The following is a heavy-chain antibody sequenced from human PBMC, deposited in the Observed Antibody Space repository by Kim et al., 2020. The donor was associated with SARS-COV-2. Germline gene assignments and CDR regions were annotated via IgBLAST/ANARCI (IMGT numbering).Heavy chain of an antibody. Sequence: SETLSLTCTVSGYSISSGGYYWSWIRQYPGKGLEWIGYISSSGSTYYNPSLKSRITISGDTSKNQFSLKLSSVTAADTAIYYCARGAYNYSLYHWGQGTLVTVSA. CDR3: ARGAYNYSLYH. CDR1: GYSISSGGYY. D-gene: IGHD5-18*01. V-gene: IGHV4-31*03. J-gene: IGHJ5*02. CDR2: ISSSGST.